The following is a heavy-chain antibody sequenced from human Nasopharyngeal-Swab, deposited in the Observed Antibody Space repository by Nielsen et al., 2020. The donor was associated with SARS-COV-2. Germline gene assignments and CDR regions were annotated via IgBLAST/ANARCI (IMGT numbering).Heavy chain of an antibody. CDR2: IWYDGTNK. D-gene: IGHD6-6*01. J-gene: IGHJ4*02. CDR1: GFTFSSYG. Sequence: GESLKISCAAPGFTFSSYGMHWVRQAPGKGLEWVAVIWYDGTNKYYADSVKGRFTISRDNSKNTLYLQMNSLRAEDTAVYYCARTSMAGKAFDYWGQGTLVTVSS. V-gene: IGHV3-33*01. CDR3: ARTSMAGKAFDY.